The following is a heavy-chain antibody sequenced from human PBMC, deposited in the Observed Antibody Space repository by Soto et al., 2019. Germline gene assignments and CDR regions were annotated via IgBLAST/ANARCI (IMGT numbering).Heavy chain of an antibody. CDR2: ISGSGGST. CDR3: ARDLTTVTAY. J-gene: IGHJ4*02. D-gene: IGHD4-17*01. Sequence: GGSLRLSCAASGFTFSSYSMSWVRQAPGKGLEWVSSISGSGGSTYYADSVKGRFSISRDNSKNTLYLQMNSLRAEDTAVYYCARDLTTVTAYWGQGTLVTVSS. CDR1: GFTFSSYS. V-gene: IGHV3-23*01.